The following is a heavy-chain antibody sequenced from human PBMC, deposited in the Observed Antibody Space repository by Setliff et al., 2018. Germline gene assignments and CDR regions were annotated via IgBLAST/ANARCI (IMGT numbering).Heavy chain of an antibody. D-gene: IGHD3-10*01. CDR3: ARFRRGVALGWFDP. CDR2: INHSGST. CDR1: GGSLSGYY. J-gene: IGHJ5*02. V-gene: IGHV4-34*01. Sequence: SETLSLTCAVYGGSLSGYYWSWIRQPPGKGLEWIGEINHSGSTNYNPSLKSRVTISVDTSKNQFSLKLSSVTAADTAVYYCARFRRGVALGWFDPWGQGTLVTVS.